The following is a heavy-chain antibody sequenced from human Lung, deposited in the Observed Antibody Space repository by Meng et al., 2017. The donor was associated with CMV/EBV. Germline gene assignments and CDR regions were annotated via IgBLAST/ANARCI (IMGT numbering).Heavy chain of an antibody. CDR2: IPHGGSS. J-gene: IGHJ1*01. D-gene: IGHD3-10*01. V-gene: IGHV4-4*02. Sequence: LRQTGPARCDPSATLSPTCAVPGDSITNHNCWAWVRQPAGKGLEWIGEIPHGGSSAYNPSLKSRVSMSIDKSKNQFSLKLTSVTAADTAVYHCLRRSGGSVWGQGTLVTVSS. CDR3: LRRSGGSV. CDR1: GDSITNHNC.